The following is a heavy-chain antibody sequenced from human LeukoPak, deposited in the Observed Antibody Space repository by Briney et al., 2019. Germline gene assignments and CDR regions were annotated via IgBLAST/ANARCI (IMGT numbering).Heavy chain of an antibody. Sequence: SETLSLTCAVSGVAISRGGYAWNWIRQPPGKGLEWIAYIYHSGTTYYNPSLKSRATISVDTSKNQFSLKLSSVTAADTAVYYCARASHGWYFDLWGRGTLVTVSS. D-gene: IGHD6-6*01. CDR1: GVAISRGGYA. CDR2: IYHSGTT. J-gene: IGHJ2*01. V-gene: IGHV4-30-4*07. CDR3: ARASHGWYFDL.